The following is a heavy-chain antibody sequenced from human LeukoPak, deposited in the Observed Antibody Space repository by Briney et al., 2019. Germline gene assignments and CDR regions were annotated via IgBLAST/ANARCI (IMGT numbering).Heavy chain of an antibody. V-gene: IGHV5-51*03. CDR1: GYSFTSYW. CDR2: IYPGDSDT. D-gene: IGHD2-2*01. Sequence: TGESLKISCKGSGYSFTSYWIGWVRQMPGKGLEWMGIIYPGDSDTRYSPSFQGQVTISADKSISTAYLQWSSLKASDTAMYYCARRRSRGGSSTSPGFDPWGQGTLVTVSS. J-gene: IGHJ5*02. CDR3: ARRRSRGGSSTSPGFDP.